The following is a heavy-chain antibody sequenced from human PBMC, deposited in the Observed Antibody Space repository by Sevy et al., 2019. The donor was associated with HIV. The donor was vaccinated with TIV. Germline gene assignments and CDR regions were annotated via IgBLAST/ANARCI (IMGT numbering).Heavy chain of an antibody. V-gene: IGHV3-23*01. CDR2: LSFGCGKI. CDR1: GFTFNIYS. D-gene: IGHD2-8*01. Sequence: GGSLRISCTASGFTFNIYSMSWVRQTPGKGLEWVATLSFGCGKINHADSVKGRFTMSRDDSKNAVYLQMNNLRVEDTAIYYCAREGCTKPHDYWGQGTLVTVSS. CDR3: AREGCTKPHDY. J-gene: IGHJ4*02.